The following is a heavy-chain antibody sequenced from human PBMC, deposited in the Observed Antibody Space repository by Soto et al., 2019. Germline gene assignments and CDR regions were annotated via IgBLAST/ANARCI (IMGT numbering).Heavy chain of an antibody. Sequence: QVQLVQSGAEVKKPGASVKVSCKASGYTFTSYGISWVRQAHGQGLEWMGWISAYNGNTNYAQKLQGRVTMTTDTSTSTAYMELRSLRSDDTAVYYCARGGYCSSTSCPLSYYYYMDVWGKGTTVTVSS. J-gene: IGHJ6*03. CDR1: GYTFTSYG. V-gene: IGHV1-18*01. CDR3: ARGGYCSSTSCPLSYYYYMDV. D-gene: IGHD2-2*01. CDR2: ISAYNGNT.